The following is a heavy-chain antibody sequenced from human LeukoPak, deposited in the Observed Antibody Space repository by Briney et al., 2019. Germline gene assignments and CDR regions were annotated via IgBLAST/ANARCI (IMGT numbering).Heavy chain of an antibody. Sequence: SQTLSLTCTVSGGSISSGGYYWSWIRQHPGKGLEWIGYIYYSGSTYYNPSLKSRVTISVDTSKNQFSLKLSSVTAADTAVYYCARVRIPFSYFDYWGQGTLVTVSS. CDR2: IYYSGST. CDR1: GGSISSGGYY. J-gene: IGHJ4*02. V-gene: IGHV4-31*03. CDR3: ARVRIPFSYFDY. D-gene: IGHD2-15*01.